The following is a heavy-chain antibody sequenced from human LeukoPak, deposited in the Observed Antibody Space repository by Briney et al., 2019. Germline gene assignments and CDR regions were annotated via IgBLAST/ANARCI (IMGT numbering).Heavy chain of an antibody. J-gene: IGHJ4*02. CDR3: TRVGRGVVVPAAADLDY. D-gene: IGHD2-2*01. CDR2: IRSKAYGGTT. V-gene: IGHV3-49*04. CDR1: GFTFGDYA. Sequence: SGGSLRLSCTASGFTFGDYAMSWVRQAPGKGLEWVGFIRSKAYGGTTEYAASVKGRFTISRDDSKSIAYLQMNSLKTEDTAVYYCTRVGRGVVVPAAADLDYWGQGTLVTVSS.